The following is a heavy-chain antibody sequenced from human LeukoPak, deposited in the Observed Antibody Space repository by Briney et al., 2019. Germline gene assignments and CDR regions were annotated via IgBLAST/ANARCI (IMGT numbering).Heavy chain of an antibody. V-gene: IGHV4-34*01. CDR2: INHSGST. CDR3: ARRRYRSGWYGRGPFDY. CDR1: GGSFSGYY. J-gene: IGHJ4*02. D-gene: IGHD6-19*01. Sequence: KASETLSLTCAVYGGSFSGYYWSWIRQPPGKGLEWIGEINHSGSTNYNPSLKSRVTISVDTSKNQFSLKLSSVTAADRAVYYCARRRYRSGWYGRGPFDYWGEGNLVTVSS.